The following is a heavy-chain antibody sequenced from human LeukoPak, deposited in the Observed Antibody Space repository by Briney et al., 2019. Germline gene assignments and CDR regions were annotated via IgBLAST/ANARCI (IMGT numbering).Heavy chain of an antibody. J-gene: IGHJ4*02. V-gene: IGHV1-2*02. Sequence: ASVKVSCKASGYTFTSYGISWVRQAPGQGLEWMGWINPNSGGTNYAQKFQGRVTMTRDTSISTAYMELSRLRSDDTAVYYCATLMGSSSWVRFDYWGQGTLVTVSS. CDR3: ATLMGSSSWVRFDY. D-gene: IGHD6-13*01. CDR1: GYTFTSYG. CDR2: INPNSGGT.